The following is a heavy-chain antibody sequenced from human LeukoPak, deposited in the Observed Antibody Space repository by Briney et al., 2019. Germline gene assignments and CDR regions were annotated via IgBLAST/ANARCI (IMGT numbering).Heavy chain of an antibody. Sequence: GGSLRLSRAASGFTFSGYSMNWVRQAPGKGLEWVSSISSSSSYIYYADSVKGRFTISRDNAKNSLYLQMNSLRAEDTAVYYCARDPAVGYIYYYYYMDVWGKGTTVTVSS. CDR3: ARDPAVGYIYYYYYMDV. V-gene: IGHV3-21*01. J-gene: IGHJ6*03. D-gene: IGHD6-19*01. CDR1: GFTFSGYS. CDR2: ISSSSSYI.